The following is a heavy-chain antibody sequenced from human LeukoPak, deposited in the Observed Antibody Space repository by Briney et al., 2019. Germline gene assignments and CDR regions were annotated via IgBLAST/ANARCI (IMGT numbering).Heavy chain of an antibody. J-gene: IGHJ5*02. CDR1: GGSISSGGYS. Sequence: SQTLSLTCAVSGGSISSGGYSWSWIRQPPGKGLEWIGYIYHSGSIYYNPSLKSRVTISVDRSKNQFSLKLSFVTTADTAVYYCARALGYCSGGSCTRGYNWFDPWGQGTLVTIPS. CDR3: ARALGYCSGGSCTRGYNWFDP. D-gene: IGHD2-15*01. CDR2: IYHSGSI. V-gene: IGHV4-30-2*01.